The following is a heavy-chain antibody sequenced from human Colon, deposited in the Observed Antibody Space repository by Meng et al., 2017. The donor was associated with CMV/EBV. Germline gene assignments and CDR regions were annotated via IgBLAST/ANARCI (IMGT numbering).Heavy chain of an antibody. J-gene: IGHJ5*02. CDR2: TYDTGRT. CDR3: ARNRLECGGDCYFADS. D-gene: IGHD2-21*02. Sequence: GESLKISCVASGFSVSRNYISWVRQGPGKGLEWVSVTYDTGRTYYEDSVKGRFTVSRDESKNTVFLQMNNLRTEDTAVYYCARNRLECGGDCYFADSWGQGTQVTVSS. CDR1: GFSVSRNY. V-gene: IGHV3-66*01.